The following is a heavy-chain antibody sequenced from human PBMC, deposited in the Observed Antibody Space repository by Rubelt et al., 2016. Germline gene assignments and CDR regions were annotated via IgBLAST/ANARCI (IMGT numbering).Heavy chain of an antibody. J-gene: IGHJ5*02. CDR1: GASISSSYW. D-gene: IGHD3-22*01. CDR3: ARAFYDSSGYNCFDP. CDR2: INHSGNT. V-gene: IGHV4-4*02. Sequence: GTLSLTCAVSGASISSSYWWSWVRQFPGKGLEWIGEINHSGNTNYNPSLMSRVTISVDTSKNHFSLQLKSVTAADTAVYYCARAFYDSSGYNCFDPWGRGTLVTVSS.